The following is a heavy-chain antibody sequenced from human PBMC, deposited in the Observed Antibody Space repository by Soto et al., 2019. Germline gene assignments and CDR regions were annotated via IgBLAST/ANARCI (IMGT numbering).Heavy chain of an antibody. CDR3: ARDLIAAAGPPGYFDY. CDR2: INPSGGST. D-gene: IGHD6-13*01. Sequence: QVQLVQSGAEVKKPGASVKVSCKASGYTFTSYYMHWVRQAPGQGLEWMGIINPSGGSTSYAQKFQGRVTTTRAISTSTVYKELSSLRSEDTAVYYCARDLIAAAGPPGYFDYWGQGTLVTVSS. V-gene: IGHV1-46*03. CDR1: GYTFTSYY. J-gene: IGHJ4*02.